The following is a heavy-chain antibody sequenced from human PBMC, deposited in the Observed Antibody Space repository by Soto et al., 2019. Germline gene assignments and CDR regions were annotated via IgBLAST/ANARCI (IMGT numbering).Heavy chain of an antibody. J-gene: IGHJ4*02. CDR3: ERHLSGYGYLYFEY. V-gene: IGHV4-39*01. CDR1: GGSISSNSYY. Sequence: SETLSLTCTVSGGSISSNSYYWAWIRQPPGKGLEWIGSGYHGGNTYYNPSHKSRVTISVDTSTNQFSLKLNSVTAADTAVYYCERHLSGYGYLYFEYWGQGILVTVSS. D-gene: IGHD5-18*01. CDR2: GYHGGNT.